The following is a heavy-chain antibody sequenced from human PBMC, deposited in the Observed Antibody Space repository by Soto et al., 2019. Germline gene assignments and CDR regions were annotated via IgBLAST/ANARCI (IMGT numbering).Heavy chain of an antibody. J-gene: IGHJ5*02. CDR2: INHSGNT. D-gene: IGHD2-21*01. CDR1: GASLSDNY. CDR3: ARGRGDFDA. Sequence: QVHLQQWGAGLLKPSETLSLTCAVSGASLSDNYCNWLRQPPGKGLEWIGEINHSGNTNYNPSIRSRVTISIDTSKNQLSLNLRSVSAADTAVYYCARGRGDFDAWGQGTPVTVSS. V-gene: IGHV4-34*01.